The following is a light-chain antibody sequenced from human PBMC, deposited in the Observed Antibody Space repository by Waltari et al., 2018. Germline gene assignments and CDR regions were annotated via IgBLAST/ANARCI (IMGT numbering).Light chain of an antibody. CDR3: CSYAGSYTWV. J-gene: IGLJ3*02. CDR2: DVT. V-gene: IGLV2-11*01. Sequence: QSALTQPRSVSGSPGQSVTISCPGTRSYVCGYNSVSWYQQHPGKAPKFMIFDVTKRPSGVPDRFSGSKSGYTASLTISGLQAEDEADYYCCSYAGSYTWVFGGGTKLTVL. CDR1: RSYVCGYNS.